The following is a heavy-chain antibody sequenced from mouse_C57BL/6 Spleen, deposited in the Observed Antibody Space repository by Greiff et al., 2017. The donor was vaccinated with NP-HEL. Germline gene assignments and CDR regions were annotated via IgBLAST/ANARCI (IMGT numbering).Heavy chain of an antibody. CDR1: GYSFTGYY. Sequence: EVQLQQSGPELVKPGASVKISCKASGYSFTGYYMNWVKQSPEKSLEWIGEINPSTGGTTYNQKFKAKATLTVEQSSSTAYMQLKSLTSEDSAVYYCARKATMDYWGQGTSVTVSS. CDR2: INPSTGGT. CDR3: ARKATMDY. V-gene: IGHV1-42*01. J-gene: IGHJ4*01.